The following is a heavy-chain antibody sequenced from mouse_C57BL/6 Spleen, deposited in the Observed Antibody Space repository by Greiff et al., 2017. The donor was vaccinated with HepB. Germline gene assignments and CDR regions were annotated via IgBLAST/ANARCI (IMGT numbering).Heavy chain of an antibody. J-gene: IGHJ3*01. CDR3: AKETAQAIAY. D-gene: IGHD3-2*02. V-gene: IGHV2-5*01. CDR2: IWRGGST. Sequence: VQLQQSGPGLVQPSQSLSITCTVSGFSLTSYGVHWVRQSPGKGLEWLGVIWRGGSTDYNAAFMSRLRITKDNSKSQVFFKMNSLQADDTAIYYCAKETAQAIAYWGQGTLVTVSA. CDR1: GFSLTSYG.